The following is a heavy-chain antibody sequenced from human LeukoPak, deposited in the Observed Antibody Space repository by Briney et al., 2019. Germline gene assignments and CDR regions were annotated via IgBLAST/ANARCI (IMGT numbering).Heavy chain of an antibody. Sequence: PGGSLRLSCSASGFTFSGYSMYWVRQPPGKGLEYVSAISSSGSSTFYADSVKGRFTISRDNSENTLYLQMSSLTADDTAVYYCVKVPIVPYCFDYWGEGTLVTVSS. V-gene: IGHV3-64D*09. CDR2: ISSSGSST. D-gene: IGHD1-26*01. J-gene: IGHJ4*02. CDR3: VKVPIVPYCFDY. CDR1: GFTFSGYS.